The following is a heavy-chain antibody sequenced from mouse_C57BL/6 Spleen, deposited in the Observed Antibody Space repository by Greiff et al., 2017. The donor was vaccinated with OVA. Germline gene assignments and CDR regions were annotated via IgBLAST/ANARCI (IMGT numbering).Heavy chain of an antibody. J-gene: IGHJ4*01. CDR3: ASRSSNYYAMDY. V-gene: IGHV1-80*01. CDR1: GYAFSSYW. CDR2: IYPGDGDT. Sequence: QVQLQQSGAELVKPGASVKISCKASGYAFSSYWMNWVKQRPGKGLEWIGQIYPGDGDTNYNGKFKGKATLTADKSSSTAYMQLSSLTSEDSAVYFCASRSSNYYAMDYWGQGTSVTVSS. D-gene: IGHD1-1*01.